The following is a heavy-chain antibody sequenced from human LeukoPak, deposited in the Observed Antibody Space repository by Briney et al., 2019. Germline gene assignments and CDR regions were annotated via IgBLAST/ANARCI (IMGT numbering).Heavy chain of an antibody. J-gene: IGHJ4*02. Sequence: PGGSLRLSCAASGFTVSSNYMSWVRQAPGKGLEWVSVIYSGGNTYYADSVKGRFTISRDNSKNTLYLQMNSLRAEDTAVYYCAGGITYYYGSGSLDYWGQGTLVTVSS. CDR2: IYSGGNT. D-gene: IGHD3-10*01. CDR1: GFTVSSNY. CDR3: AGGITYYYGSGSLDY. V-gene: IGHV3-66*01.